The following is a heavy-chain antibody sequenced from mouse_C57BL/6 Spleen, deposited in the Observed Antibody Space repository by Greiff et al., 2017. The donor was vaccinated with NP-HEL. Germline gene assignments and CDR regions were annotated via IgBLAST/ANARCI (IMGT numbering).Heavy chain of an antibody. CDR3: ARGENYSNLYFDY. J-gene: IGHJ2*01. D-gene: IGHD2-5*01. CDR2: INPNNGGT. Sequence: EVQLQQSGPELVKPGASVKISCKASGYTFTDYYMNWVKQSHGKSLEWIGDINPNNGGTSYNQKFKGKATLTVDKSSSTAYMELRSLTSEDSAVYYCARGENYSNLYFDYWGQGTTLTVSS. CDR1: GYTFTDYY. V-gene: IGHV1-26*01.